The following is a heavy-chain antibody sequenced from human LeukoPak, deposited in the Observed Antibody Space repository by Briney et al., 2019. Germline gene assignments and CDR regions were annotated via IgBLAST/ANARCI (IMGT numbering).Heavy chain of an antibody. CDR2: INHSGST. CDR1: GGSFSGYY. Sequence: PSETLSLTCAVYGGSFSGYYWSWIRQPPGKGLEWIGEINHSGSTNYNPSLKSRVTISVDTSKNQFSLKLSSVTAADTAMYYCARVKGSETDYWGQGTLVTVSS. D-gene: IGHD5-24*01. V-gene: IGHV4-34*01. J-gene: IGHJ4*02. CDR3: ARVKGSETDY.